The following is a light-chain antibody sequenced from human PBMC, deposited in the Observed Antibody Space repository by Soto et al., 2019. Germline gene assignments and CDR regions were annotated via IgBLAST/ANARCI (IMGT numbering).Light chain of an antibody. CDR2: EVS. CDR1: SSDIGSYNF. J-gene: IGLJ2*01. CDR3: SSYTSNNAYVV. Sequence: QSALTQPASVSGSPGQSITISCTGTSSDIGSYNFVSWYQHHPGKAPKLMISEVSNRPSGVSNRFSGSKSGNTASLTISGLQAEDEAHYYCSSYTSNNAYVVFCGGTKLTVL. V-gene: IGLV2-14*01.